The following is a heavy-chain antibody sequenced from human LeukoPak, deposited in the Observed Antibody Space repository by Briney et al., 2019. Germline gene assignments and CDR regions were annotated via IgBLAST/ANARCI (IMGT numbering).Heavy chain of an antibody. CDR1: GFTFSGSA. Sequence: QSGGSLRLSCAASGFTFSGSALHWVRKASGKGLEWVGRIRNKANSYATAYAASLKGRFTISRDDSKNTAYLQMNSLKTEDSAVYYCTRTENCSTTRCFDSWGQGTLVTVSS. CDR3: TRTENCSTTRCFDS. J-gene: IGHJ4*02. V-gene: IGHV3-73*01. CDR2: IRNKANSYAT. D-gene: IGHD2-2*01.